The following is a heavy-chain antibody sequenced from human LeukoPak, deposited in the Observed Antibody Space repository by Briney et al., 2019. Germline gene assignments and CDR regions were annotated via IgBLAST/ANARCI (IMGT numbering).Heavy chain of an antibody. CDR2: IYHSGST. J-gene: IGHJ4*02. Sequence: SETLSLTCTVSGYSISSGYYWGWIRQPPGKGLEWIGSIYHSGSTYYNPSLKSRVTISVDTSKNQFSLKLSSVTAADTAVYYCARGRFQGRYFDYWGQGTLVTVSS. CDR3: ARGRFQGRYFDY. V-gene: IGHV4-38-2*02. D-gene: IGHD3-10*01. CDR1: GYSISSGYY.